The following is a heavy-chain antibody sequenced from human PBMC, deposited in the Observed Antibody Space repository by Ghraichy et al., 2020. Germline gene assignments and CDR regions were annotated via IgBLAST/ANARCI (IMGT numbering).Heavy chain of an antibody. J-gene: IGHJ4*02. CDR3: ARDQRLDSSGWWGVFDY. D-gene: IGHD6-19*01. Sequence: GGSLRISCAASGFLFSGYSMNWVRQAPGKGLEWVSSITSSSSYMYYADSVKGRFTISRDNAKNSLYLQMSSLRAEDTAVYFCARDQRLDSSGWWGVFDYWGQGTLLTVSS. V-gene: IGHV3-21*06. CDR1: GFLFSGYS. CDR2: ITSSSSYM.